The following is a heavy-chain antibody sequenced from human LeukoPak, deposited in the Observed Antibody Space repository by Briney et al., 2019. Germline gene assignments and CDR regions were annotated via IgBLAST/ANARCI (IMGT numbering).Heavy chain of an antibody. CDR2: IYYSGST. J-gene: IGHJ4*02. CDR1: GGSITNSHW. D-gene: IGHD1-14*01. Sequence: SGTLSLTCTVSGGSITNSHWWSWVRQPPGKGLEWIGYIYYSGSTNYNPSLKSRVTISVDTSKNQFSLKLSSVTAADTAVYYCARGPNRYYFDYWGQGTLVTVSS. CDR3: ARGPNRYYFDY. V-gene: IGHV4-4*02.